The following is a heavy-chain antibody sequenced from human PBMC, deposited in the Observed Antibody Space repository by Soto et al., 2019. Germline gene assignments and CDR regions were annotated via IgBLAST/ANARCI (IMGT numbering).Heavy chain of an antibody. CDR2: ISGSSYI. J-gene: IGHJ5*02. Sequence: EVQLVESGGGLVKPGGSLRLSCAASGFTFSSYSMNWVRQAPGKGLEWVSSISGSSYIYYADSVKGRFTISRDNAKNSLYLQMNSLRAEDTAVYYCARAAEYDSVWGSYRADWFDPWGQGTLVTVSS. V-gene: IGHV3-21*01. D-gene: IGHD3-16*02. CDR1: GFTFSSYS. CDR3: ARAAEYDSVWGSYRADWFDP.